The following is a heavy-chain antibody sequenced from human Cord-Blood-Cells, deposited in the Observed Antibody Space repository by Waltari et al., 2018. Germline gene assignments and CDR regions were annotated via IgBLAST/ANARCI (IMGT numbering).Heavy chain of an antibody. CDR2: INHSGST. CDR1: GGSFSGSY. Sequence: QVQLQQWGAGLLKPSETLSLTCAVYGGSFSGSYWSWIRQPPGKGLEWIGEINHSGSTNYNPSLKSRVTISDTSKNQFSLKLSSVTAADTAVYYCARLVGGYNWNDYWGQGTLVTVSS. CDR3: ARLVGGYNWNDY. J-gene: IGHJ4*02. V-gene: IGHV4-34*01. D-gene: IGHD1-1*01.